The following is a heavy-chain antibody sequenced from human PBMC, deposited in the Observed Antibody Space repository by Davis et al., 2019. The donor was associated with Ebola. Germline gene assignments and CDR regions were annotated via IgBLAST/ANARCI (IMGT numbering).Heavy chain of an antibody. D-gene: IGHD2-15*01. V-gene: IGHV1-8*03. CDR2: MNPSSGNT. J-gene: IGHJ5*02. CDR1: GYTFTGYY. Sequence: ASVKVSCKASGYTFTGYYMHWVRQAPGQGLEWLGWMNPSSGNTGYAQKFQGRVTITRDTSINTAYMELSSLTSDDTAVYYCARGREYCSGGSCYTNGFDPWGQGTLVTVSS. CDR3: ARGREYCSGGSCYTNGFDP.